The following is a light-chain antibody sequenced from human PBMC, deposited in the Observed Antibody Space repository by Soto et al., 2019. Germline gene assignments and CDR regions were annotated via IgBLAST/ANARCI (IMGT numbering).Light chain of an antibody. CDR3: QSYDSSLSGWV. CDR2: GNS. CDR1: NSNIGAGYD. Sequence: QSVLTQPPSVSGAPGQRVTISCTGYNSNIGAGYDVHWYQQLPGTAPKLLIYGNSNRPSGVPDRFSASKSGTSASLAITGLQAEDEADYYCQSYDSSLSGWVFGAGTKVTVL. J-gene: IGLJ3*02. V-gene: IGLV1-40*01.